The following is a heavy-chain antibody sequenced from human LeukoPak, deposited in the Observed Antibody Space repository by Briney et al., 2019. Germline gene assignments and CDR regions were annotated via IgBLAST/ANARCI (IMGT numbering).Heavy chain of an antibody. CDR1: GYSISSGYY. D-gene: IGHD1-26*01. V-gene: IGHV4-38-2*01. J-gene: IGHJ4*02. CDR3: ARQVVGATPYYFDY. CDR2: IYHSRST. Sequence: SETLSLTCAVSGYSISSGYYWGWIRQPPGKGLEWIGSIYHSRSTYYNPSLKSRVTISVDTSKNQFSLKLSSVTAADTAVYYCARQVVGATPYYFDYWGQGTLVTVSS.